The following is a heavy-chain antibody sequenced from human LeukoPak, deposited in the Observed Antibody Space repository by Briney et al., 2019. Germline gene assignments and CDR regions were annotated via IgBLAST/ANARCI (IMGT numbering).Heavy chain of an antibody. J-gene: IGHJ6*03. D-gene: IGHD2-2*01. CDR3: VRGYPIQPPDYYSYYYMYV. Sequence: ASVKVSCKASGYTFTSYEINWVRQATGQGLEWMGGMNHNSGKPGYAQKFQGRVTMTKNTPISTAHMQLSGVRSEDTAEYYGVRGYPIQPPDYYSYYYMYVCGKGTTVTISS. V-gene: IGHV1-8*01. CDR2: MNHNSGKP. CDR1: GYTFTSYE.